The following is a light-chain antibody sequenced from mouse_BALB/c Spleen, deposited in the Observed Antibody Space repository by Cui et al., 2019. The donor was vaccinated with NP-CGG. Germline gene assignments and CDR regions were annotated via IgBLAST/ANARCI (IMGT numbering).Light chain of an antibody. CDR2: GTN. CDR1: TGAVTTSNY. J-gene: IGLJ1*01. Sequence: QAVVTTESAPTTSPGETVTLTCRSSTGAVTTSNYANWVQEKPDHLFTGLIGGTNNRVPGVPARFSGSLIGDKAALTITGAQTEDEAIYFCALWYSNHWVFGGGTTLTVL. V-gene: IGLV1*01. CDR3: ALWYSNHWV.